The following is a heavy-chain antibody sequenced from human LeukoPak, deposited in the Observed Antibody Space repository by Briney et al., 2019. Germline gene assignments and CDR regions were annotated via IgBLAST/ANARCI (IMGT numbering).Heavy chain of an antibody. J-gene: IGHJ4*02. V-gene: IGHV4-59*01. D-gene: IGHD6-13*01. Sequence: SATLSLTCTVSGASISSNYWSWIRQPPGKGLEWIGYKSYSESTNYNPSLRSRVTISIDTSKNQFSLKLSSVTAADTAVYYCARDPAAYSSNWFFDYWGQGTLVTVSS. CDR2: KSYSEST. CDR3: ARDPAAYSSNWFFDY. CDR1: GASISSNY.